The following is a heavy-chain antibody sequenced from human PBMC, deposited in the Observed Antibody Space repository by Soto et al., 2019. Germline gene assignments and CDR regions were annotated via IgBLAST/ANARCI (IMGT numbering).Heavy chain of an antibody. CDR2: ISYDGSNK. Sequence: GGSLRLSCAASGFTFSSYGMHWVRQAPGKGLEWVAVISYDGSNKYYADSVKGRFTISRDNSKNTLYLQMNSLRAEDTAVYYCAKDVIAAAGTGGMDVWGQGTTVTVSS. V-gene: IGHV3-30*18. D-gene: IGHD6-13*01. CDR1: GFTFSSYG. CDR3: AKDVIAAAGTGGMDV. J-gene: IGHJ6*02.